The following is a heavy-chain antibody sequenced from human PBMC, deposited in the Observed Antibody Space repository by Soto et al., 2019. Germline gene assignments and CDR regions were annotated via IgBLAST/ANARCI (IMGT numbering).Heavy chain of an antibody. CDR3: ARATYSSSWSPLKYFDY. CDR1: GGSISSGDYY. Sequence: SETLSLTCTVSGGSISSGDYYWSWIRQPPGKGLEWIGYIYYSGSTYYNPSLKSRVTISVDTSKNQFSLKLSSVTAADTAVYYCARATYSSSWSPLKYFDYWGQGTLVTVSS. V-gene: IGHV4-30-4*01. CDR2: IYYSGST. D-gene: IGHD6-13*01. J-gene: IGHJ4*02.